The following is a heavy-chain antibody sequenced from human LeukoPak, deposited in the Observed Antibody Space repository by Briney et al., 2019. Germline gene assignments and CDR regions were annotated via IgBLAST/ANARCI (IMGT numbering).Heavy chain of an antibody. Sequence: SETLSLTCAVSGYSISSGYYWGWIRQPPGKGLEWIGSIYHSGSTYYNPSLKSRVTISVDTSKNQFSLKLSSVTAADTAVYYCAKVGDWSGYPNLDYWGQGTLVTVSS. CDR1: GYSISSGYY. CDR2: IYHSGST. CDR3: AKVGDWSGYPNLDY. J-gene: IGHJ4*02. V-gene: IGHV4-38-2*01. D-gene: IGHD3-3*01.